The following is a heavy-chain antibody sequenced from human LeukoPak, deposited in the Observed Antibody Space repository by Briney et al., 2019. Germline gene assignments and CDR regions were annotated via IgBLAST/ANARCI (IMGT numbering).Heavy chain of an antibody. CDR3: ARGRNDRGPFDY. D-gene: IGHD3-22*01. V-gene: IGHV4-59*01. J-gene: IGHJ4*02. Sequence: SETLSLTCTVSGGSISSYYWSWIRQPPGKGLEWIGYIYYSGTTNYNPSLKSRVTISVDTSKNQFSLKLSTVTAADTAVYYCARGRNDRGPFDYWGQGTLVTVSS. CDR1: GGSISSYY. CDR2: IYYSGTT.